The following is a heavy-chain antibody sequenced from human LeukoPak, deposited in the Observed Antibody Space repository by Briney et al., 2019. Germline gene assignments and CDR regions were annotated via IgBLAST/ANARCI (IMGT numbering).Heavy chain of an antibody. J-gene: IGHJ5*02. CDR3: AKVTMGDVWFDP. D-gene: IGHD3-16*01. Sequence: GGSLRLSCPLSGFTLTSTGMHWLRQAPGKGLEGVAFMHYDGRNILYADSVKGRFSISTDNSKNMVYLQMSSLRAEDMAVYYCAKVTMGDVWFDPWGQRTLVTVSS. V-gene: IGHV3-30*02. CDR1: GFTLTSTG. CDR2: MHYDGRNI.